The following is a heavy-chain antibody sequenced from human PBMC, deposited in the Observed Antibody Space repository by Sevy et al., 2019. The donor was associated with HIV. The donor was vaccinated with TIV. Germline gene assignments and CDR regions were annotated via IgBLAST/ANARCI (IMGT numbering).Heavy chain of an antibody. J-gene: IGHJ4*02. D-gene: IGHD2-8*01. CDR1: GFTFSRYT. CDR3: VREGCTKPHDY. CDR2: FCFGDGTM. V-gene: IGHV3-23*01. Sequence: GGSLRLSCAASGFTFSRYTMTWVRQAPGKGLEWVSTFCFGDGTMNYADSAKGRFTISRDNSKNTLYLQMNSQRAEDTAIYYCVREGCTKPHDYWGQGTLVTVSS.